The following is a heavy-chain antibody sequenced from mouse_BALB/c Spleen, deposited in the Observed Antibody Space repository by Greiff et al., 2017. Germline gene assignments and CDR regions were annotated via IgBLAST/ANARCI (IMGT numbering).Heavy chain of an antibody. Sequence: EVKLVESGGGLVKPGGSLKLSCAASGFAFSSYDMSWVRQTPEKRLEWVAYISSGGGSTYYPDTVKGRFTISRDNAKNTLYLQMSSLKSEDTAMYYCARLGRFMDYWGQGTSVTVSS. CDR3: ARLGRFMDY. D-gene: IGHD4-1*01. V-gene: IGHV5-12-1*01. J-gene: IGHJ4*01. CDR1: GFAFSSYD. CDR2: ISSGGGST.